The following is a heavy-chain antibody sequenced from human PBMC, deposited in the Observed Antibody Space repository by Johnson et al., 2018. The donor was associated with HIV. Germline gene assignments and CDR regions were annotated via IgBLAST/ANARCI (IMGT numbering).Heavy chain of an antibody. J-gene: IGHJ3*02. Sequence: QVQLVESGGGVVQPGRSLRLSCAASGFTFSSYAMHWVRQAPGKGLEWVAVISYDGGDKYYADSVKGRFTISRDNSKNTLYLQMNSLRAEDTAVYYCARVLTTRGAFDIWGQGTMVTVSS. D-gene: IGHD3-9*01. V-gene: IGHV3-30*04. CDR2: ISYDGGDK. CDR3: ARVLTTRGAFDI. CDR1: GFTFSSYA.